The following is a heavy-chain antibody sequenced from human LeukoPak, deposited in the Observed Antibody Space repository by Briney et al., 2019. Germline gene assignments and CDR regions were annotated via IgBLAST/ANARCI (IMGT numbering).Heavy chain of an antibody. V-gene: IGHV3-66*01. CDR1: GFTVGIND. J-gene: IGHJ4*02. D-gene: IGHD3-10*01. CDR2: IYGGGRT. Sequence: SGGSLRLSCAASGFTVGINDINWGCQAPGEGLGWVSVIYGGGRTYYADSVKGRFTISRDSSENTLHLQINSLRAEDTAVYYCARGAGTSGGFWSSPPSHFDCWGQGTLVTVSS. CDR3: ARGAGTSGGFWSSPPSHFDC.